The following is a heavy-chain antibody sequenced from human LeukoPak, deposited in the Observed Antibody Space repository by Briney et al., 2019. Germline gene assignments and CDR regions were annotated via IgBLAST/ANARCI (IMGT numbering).Heavy chain of an antibody. Sequence: PSQTLSVTCTVSGGSISSGGYYWSWIRQHPGKGLEWIGYIYYSGSTYYNPSLKSRVTISVDTSKNQFSLKLSSVTAADTAVYYCAREYCSSTSCHLFDYWGQGTLVTVSS. CDR2: IYYSGST. CDR1: GGSISSGGYY. D-gene: IGHD2-2*01. CDR3: AREYCSSTSCHLFDY. J-gene: IGHJ4*02. V-gene: IGHV4-31*03.